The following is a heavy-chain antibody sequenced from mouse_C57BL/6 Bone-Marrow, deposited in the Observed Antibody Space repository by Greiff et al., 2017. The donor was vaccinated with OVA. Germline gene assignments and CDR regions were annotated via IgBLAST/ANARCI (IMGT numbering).Heavy chain of an antibody. CDR3: ARCLGSFGWYFDV. CDR2: IYPRDGST. J-gene: IGHJ1*03. Sequence: QVQLQQSDAELVKPGASVKISCKVSGYTFTDHTIHWMKQRPEQGLEWIGYIYPRDGSTKYNEKFKSKATLTVDKPSSTAYMQLSSLTSEDSAVYYCARCLGSFGWYFDVWGTGTTVTVSS. D-gene: IGHD4-1*01. V-gene: IGHV1-78*01. CDR1: GYTFTDHT.